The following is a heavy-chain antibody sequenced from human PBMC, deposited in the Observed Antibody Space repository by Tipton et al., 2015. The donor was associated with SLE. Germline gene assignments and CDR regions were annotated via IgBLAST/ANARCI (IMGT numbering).Heavy chain of an antibody. D-gene: IGHD6-19*01. J-gene: IGHJ6*02. Sequence: QSGAEVKKPGASVKVSCKASGYTFTSYGISWVRQAPGQGLEWMGWISAYNGNTNYAQKLQGRVTMTTDTSTSTAYMELRSLRSDDTAVYYCARDRNSIAVAGDYYYYYGMDVWGQGTTVTVSS. CDR3: ARDRNSIAVAGDYYYYYGMDV. CDR1: GYTFTSYG. CDR2: ISAYNGNT. V-gene: IGHV1-18*01.